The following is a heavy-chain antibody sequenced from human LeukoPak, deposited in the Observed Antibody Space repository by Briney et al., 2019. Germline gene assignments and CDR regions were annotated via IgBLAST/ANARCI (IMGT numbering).Heavy chain of an antibody. J-gene: IGHJ5*02. D-gene: IGHD6-6*01. CDR3: ARNTTSSPWFDP. V-gene: IGHV4-61*01. CDR2: VYHIGTT. CDR1: GGSIKGPTSY. Sequence: ETLSLTCTVSGGSIKGPTSYWSWIRQPPGKGLEWIGNVYHIGTTSYNSSLKSRVSISVDTSKNQFSLEMASVTPEDTALYYCARNTTSSPWFDPWGQGTLVIVSS.